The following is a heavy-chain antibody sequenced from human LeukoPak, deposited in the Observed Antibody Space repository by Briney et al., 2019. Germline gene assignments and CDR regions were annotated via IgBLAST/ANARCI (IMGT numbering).Heavy chain of an antibody. D-gene: IGHD3-9*01. J-gene: IGHJ4*02. CDR1: GGSFSGYY. CDR2: INHSGST. CDR3: ATTAPLYYDILTGCYSFDY. V-gene: IGHV4-34*01. Sequence: SETLSLTCAVYGGSFSGYYWSWIRQPPGKGLEWIGEINHSGSTNYNPSLKSRVTISVDTSKNQFSLKLSSVTAADTAVYYCATTAPLYYDILTGCYSFDYWGQGTLVTVSS.